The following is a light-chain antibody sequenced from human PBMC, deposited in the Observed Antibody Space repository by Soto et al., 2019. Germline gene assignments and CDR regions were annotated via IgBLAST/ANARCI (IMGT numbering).Light chain of an antibody. CDR1: SSDVGNYNL. J-gene: IGLJ7*01. CDR3: CAYAGSSTWV. Sequence: QSALTQPASVSGSPGQSITISCTGTSSDVGNYNLVSWYQQHPGKAPKLMIYEGSKRPSGISNRFSGSKSSNTASLTISGLQAEDEADYYCCAYAGSSTWVFGGGTQLTVL. V-gene: IGLV2-23*01. CDR2: EGS.